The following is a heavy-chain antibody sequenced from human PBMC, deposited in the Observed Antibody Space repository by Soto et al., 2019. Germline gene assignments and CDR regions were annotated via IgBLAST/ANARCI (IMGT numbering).Heavy chain of an antibody. Sequence: QVQLVQSGAEVKKPGSSVKVSCKASGGTFSSYAISWVRQAPGQGLEWMGGIIPIFGTANYAQKFQGRVTITADESTSTAYMELSSLRSEDTAVYYCARTPYYDFWSGYFSPYYYGMDVWGQGTRSPSP. D-gene: IGHD3-3*01. CDR1: GGTFSSYA. CDR2: IIPIFGTA. V-gene: IGHV1-69*01. J-gene: IGHJ6*02. CDR3: ARTPYYDFWSGYFSPYYYGMDV.